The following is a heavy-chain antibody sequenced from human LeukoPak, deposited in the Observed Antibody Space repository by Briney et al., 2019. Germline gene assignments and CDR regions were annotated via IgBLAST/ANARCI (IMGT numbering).Heavy chain of an antibody. J-gene: IGHJ4*02. V-gene: IGHV5-51*01. D-gene: IGHD3-3*01. CDR1: GYTFSSYW. CDR2: IYPGDSDT. CDR3: AGQNDFRLDY. Sequence: GESLRISCKGSGYTFSSYWIGWVRQMPGKGLEWMGIIYPGDSDTRYSPSLQGQVTISVDTSIGTAYLQWSSLKASDTAIYYCAGQNDFRLDYWGQGTLVTVSS.